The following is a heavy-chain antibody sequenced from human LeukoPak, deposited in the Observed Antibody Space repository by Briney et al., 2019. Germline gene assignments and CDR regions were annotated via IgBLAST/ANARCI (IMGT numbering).Heavy chain of an antibody. V-gene: IGHV1-18*01. CDR3: ARHSSDWEFDY. CDR2: TSAYNGNT. Sequence: GASVTVSCKASGYSFTSYGISWVRQAPGQGLEWMGWTSAYNGNTNYAQKLQGRVTMATDTSTSTAYMELRSLRSDDTAVYYCARHSSDWEFDYWGQGTLVTVSS. J-gene: IGHJ4*02. CDR1: GYSFTSYG. D-gene: IGHD6-19*01.